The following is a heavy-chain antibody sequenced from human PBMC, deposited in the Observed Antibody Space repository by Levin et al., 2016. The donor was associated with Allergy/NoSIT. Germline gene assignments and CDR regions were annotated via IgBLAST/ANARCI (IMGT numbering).Heavy chain of an antibody. V-gene: IGHV3-7*03. CDR1: GFTFSSFW. CDR3: ARDQSPSRYCSDGPCYYDSFDI. Sequence: GESLKISCAASGFTFSSFWMTWVRQAPGKGLEWVANIKKDGSLKHYVDSVKGRFTISRDNAKNSLYLQMNSLRAEDTAVYYCARDQSPSRYCSDGPCYYDSFDIWGQGTMVTVSS. J-gene: IGHJ3*02. CDR2: IKKDGSLK. D-gene: IGHD2-15*01.